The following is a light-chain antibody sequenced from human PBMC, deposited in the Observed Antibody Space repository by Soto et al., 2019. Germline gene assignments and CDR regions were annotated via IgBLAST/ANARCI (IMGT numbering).Light chain of an antibody. CDR1: QSIGDW. Sequence: DIPMTQSPSTLSASVGDRVSITCRASQSIGDWLAWYQQKPGKAPKLLIYKASNLQSGVPSRFSGSGSGTDFTLTISSLQPDDFATYYCHHYDSYSPPWTFGQGTKVDIK. J-gene: IGKJ1*01. V-gene: IGKV1-5*03. CDR2: KAS. CDR3: HHYDSYSPPWT.